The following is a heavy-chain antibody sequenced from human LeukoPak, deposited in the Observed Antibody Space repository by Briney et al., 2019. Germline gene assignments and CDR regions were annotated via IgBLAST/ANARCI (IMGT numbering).Heavy chain of an antibody. CDR1: GGSISSSSYY. Sequence: PSETLSLTCTVSGGSISSSSYYWGWIRQPPGKGLEWIVSIYYSGSTYYNPSLKSRVTISVDTSKNQFSLKLSSVTAADTAVYYCARQLIVVVITTRGAFDIWGQGTMVTVSS. CDR2: IYYSGST. D-gene: IGHD3-22*01. CDR3: ARQLIVVVITTRGAFDI. V-gene: IGHV4-39*01. J-gene: IGHJ3*02.